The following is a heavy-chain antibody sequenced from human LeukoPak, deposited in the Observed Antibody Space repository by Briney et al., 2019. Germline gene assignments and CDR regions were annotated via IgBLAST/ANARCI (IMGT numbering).Heavy chain of an antibody. V-gene: IGHV3-23*01. CDR3: AKSPIAVAVGYYFHY. CDR2: INNSGSSI. J-gene: IGHJ4*02. D-gene: IGHD6-19*01. Sequence: AGGSLRLSCAASGFTFSSYAMGWVRQAPGKGLDWVSVINNSGSSIYYADSVKGRFTISRDNSKNTLFLQMSGLRAEDTAVYYCAKSPIAVAVGYYFHYWGQGTLVTVSP. CDR1: GFTFSSYA.